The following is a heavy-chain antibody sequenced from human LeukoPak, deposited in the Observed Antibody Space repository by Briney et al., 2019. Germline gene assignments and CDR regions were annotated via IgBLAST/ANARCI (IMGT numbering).Heavy chain of an antibody. Sequence: ASVNVSCKASGYTFTSYYMQWVRQAPGQGLEWMGISNPSGGSTIYAQKFQGSVTMTRDTSTSTVYMELSSLRSEDTAVYYCARAGYYYDSSGYYKGNFDYWGQGTLVTVSS. J-gene: IGHJ4*02. CDR3: ARAGYYYDSSGYYKGNFDY. CDR1: GYTFTSYY. CDR2: SNPSGGST. D-gene: IGHD3-22*01. V-gene: IGHV1-46*01.